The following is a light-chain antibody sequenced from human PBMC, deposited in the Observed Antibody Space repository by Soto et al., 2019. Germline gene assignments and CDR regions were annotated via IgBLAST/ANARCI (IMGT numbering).Light chain of an antibody. V-gene: IGLV2-14*01. J-gene: IGLJ1*01. Sequence: QSALTQPASVSGSTGRSITISCTGTSSDVGGYNYVSWYQQHPGKAPKLMIYEVSNRPSGVSNRFSGSKSGNTASLTISGLQAEDEDHYYCSSYTSSSTPYVFGTGTKLTV. CDR3: SSYTSSSTPYV. CDR2: EVS. CDR1: SSDVGGYNY.